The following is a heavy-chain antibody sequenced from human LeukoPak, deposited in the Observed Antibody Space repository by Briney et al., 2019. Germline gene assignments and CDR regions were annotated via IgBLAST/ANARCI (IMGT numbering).Heavy chain of an antibody. V-gene: IGHV1-69*13. CDR3: ARQYRHSSGWYNYYGMDV. D-gene: IGHD6-19*01. CDR1: GGTFSSYA. J-gene: IGHJ6*02. CDR2: IIPIFGTA. Sequence: GASVKVSCKASGGTFSSYAISWVRQAPGQGLEWMGGIIPIFGTANYAQKFQGRVTITADESTSTAYMELSSLRSEDTAVYYCARQYRHSSGWYNYYGMDVWGQGTTVTVSS.